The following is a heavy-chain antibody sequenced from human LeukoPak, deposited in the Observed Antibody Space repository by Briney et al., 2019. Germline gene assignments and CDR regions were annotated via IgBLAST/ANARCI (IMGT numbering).Heavy chain of an antibody. V-gene: IGHV4-30-4*01. CDR3: ARWIAARGGFFDY. Sequence: SQTLSLTCTVSGGSISSGDYYWSWIRQPPGKGLEWIGYIYYSGSTYYNPSLKSRVTISVDTSKNQFSLKLSSVTAADTAVYYCARWIAARGGFFDYWGQGTLVTVSS. CDR1: GGSISSGDYY. D-gene: IGHD6-6*01. J-gene: IGHJ4*02. CDR2: IYYSGST.